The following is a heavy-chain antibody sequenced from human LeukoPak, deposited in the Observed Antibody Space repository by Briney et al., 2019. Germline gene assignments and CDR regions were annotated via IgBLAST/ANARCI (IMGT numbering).Heavy chain of an antibody. CDR2: IYYSGST. D-gene: IGHD5-24*01. CDR3: ARQGDGYNGGRFDY. V-gene: IGHV4-61*08. CDR1: GGSISSGGYY. J-gene: IGHJ4*02. Sequence: PSQTLSLTCTVSGGSISSGGYYWSWIRQPPGKGLEWIGYIYYSGSTNYNPSLKSRVTISVDTSKNQFSLKLSSVTAADTAVYYCARQGDGYNGGRFDYWGQGTLVTVSS.